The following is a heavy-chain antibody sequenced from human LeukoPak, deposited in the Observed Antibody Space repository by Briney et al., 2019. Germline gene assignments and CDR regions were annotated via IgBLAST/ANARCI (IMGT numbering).Heavy chain of an antibody. J-gene: IGHJ4*02. CDR3: ARWSGNYYDY. V-gene: IGHV4-38-2*01. Sequence: SETLSLTCAVSGYSISRGYYGGWIRQPPGQGLEWVGGIYHSGSTFHNTSLKGPTTISVDTSKKQFSLKLSSGTAADTAVYYCARWSGNYYDYWGQGTLVTVSS. CDR2: IYHSGST. CDR1: GYSISRGYY. D-gene: IGHD3-3*01.